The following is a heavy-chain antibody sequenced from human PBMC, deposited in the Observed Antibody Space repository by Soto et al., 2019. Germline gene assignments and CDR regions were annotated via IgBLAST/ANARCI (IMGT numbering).Heavy chain of an antibody. CDR1: GFPFEDYA. J-gene: IGHJ4*02. V-gene: IGHV3-9*01. D-gene: IGHD6-19*01. Sequence: EVQLVESGGGWVQPGRSLRLSCAASGFPFEDYAMHWVRQAPGKGLEWVSGISWNSGSIGYADSVKGRFTISRDNAKNSLYLQMNSLRAEDTALYYCAKDTDSSGWQKYYFDYWGQGTLVTVSS. CDR2: ISWNSGSI. CDR3: AKDTDSSGWQKYYFDY.